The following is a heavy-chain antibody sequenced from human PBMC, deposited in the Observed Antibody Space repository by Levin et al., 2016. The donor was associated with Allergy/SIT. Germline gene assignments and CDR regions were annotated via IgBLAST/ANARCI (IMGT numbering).Heavy chain of an antibody. CDR2: ISYSGST. D-gene: IGHD2-15*01. V-gene: IGHV4-59*01. CDR3: ARDTREVGYGVDY. J-gene: IGHJ4*02. CDR1: GGSISEYY. Sequence: GSLRLSCTVSGGSISEYYWSWIRQPPGKGLEWLGYISYSGSTEYNPSLQSRVTISVDTSKNQFSLKVNSVTAADTAVYYCARDTREVGYGVDYWGQGTLVTVSS.